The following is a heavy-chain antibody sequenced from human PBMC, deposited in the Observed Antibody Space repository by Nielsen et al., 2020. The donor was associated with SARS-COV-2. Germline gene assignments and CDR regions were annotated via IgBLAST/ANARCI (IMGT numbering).Heavy chain of an antibody. CDR2: ISGSGGST. J-gene: IGHJ4*02. CDR3: AKAKGPYSSGWYFDY. D-gene: IGHD6-19*01. CDR1: GFTFSSYA. Sequence: GGSLRLSCAASGFTFSSYAMSWVRQAPGKGLEWVSAISGSGGSTYYADSVKGRFTISRDNSKNTLYLQMNSLRAEDTAVYYCAKAKGPYSSGWYFDYWGQGTLVTVSS. V-gene: IGHV3-23*01.